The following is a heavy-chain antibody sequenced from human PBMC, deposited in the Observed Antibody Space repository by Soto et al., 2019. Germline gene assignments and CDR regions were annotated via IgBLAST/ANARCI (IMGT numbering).Heavy chain of an antibody. V-gene: IGHV4-34*01. Sequence: PSETLSLTXAVYGGSFSGYYWSWIRQPPGKGLEWIGEINHSGSTKYNPSLKSRVTISVDTSKNQFSLKLSSVTAADTAVYYCARGGYYARYAFDIWGQGTMVTVSS. J-gene: IGHJ3*02. CDR2: INHSGST. D-gene: IGHD3-10*01. CDR3: ARGGYYARYAFDI. CDR1: GGSFSGYY.